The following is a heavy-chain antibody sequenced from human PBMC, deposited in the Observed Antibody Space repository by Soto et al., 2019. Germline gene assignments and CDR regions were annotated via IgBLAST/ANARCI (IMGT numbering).Heavy chain of an antibody. CDR3: ATRYCSSTSCYTEGYYYYGMDV. Sequence: PGETLKISCKGSGYSFTSYWISWVRQMPGKGLEWMGRIDPSDSYTNYSPSFQGHVTISADKSISTAYLQWSSLKASDTAMYYCATRYCSSTSCYTEGYYYYGMDVWGQGTTVTVSS. D-gene: IGHD2-2*02. V-gene: IGHV5-10-1*01. CDR2: IDPSDSYT. CDR1: GYSFTSYW. J-gene: IGHJ6*02.